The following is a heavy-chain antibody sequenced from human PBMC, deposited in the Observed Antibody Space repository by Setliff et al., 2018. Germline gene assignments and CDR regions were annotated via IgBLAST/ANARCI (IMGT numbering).Heavy chain of an antibody. CDR2: ISGSGGST. CDR3: AKEALLWFGELSDAFDI. D-gene: IGHD3-10*01. Sequence: GGSLRLSCAASGFTFSSYAMSWVRQAPGKGLEWVSAISGSGGSTYYADSVKGRFTISRDNSKNTLYLQMNGLRAEDTAVYYCAKEALLWFGELSDAFDIWGQGTMVTVSS. J-gene: IGHJ3*02. CDR1: GFTFSSYA. V-gene: IGHV3-23*01.